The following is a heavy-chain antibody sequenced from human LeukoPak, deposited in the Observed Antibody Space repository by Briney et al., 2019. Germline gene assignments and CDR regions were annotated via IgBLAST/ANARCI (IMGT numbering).Heavy chain of an antibody. V-gene: IGHV4-30-4*08. CDR3: ARAQAPGYSADY. J-gene: IGHJ4*02. Sequence: PSETLSLTCTVSGGSISSGDYYWSWIRQPPGKGLEWIGYIYYSGSTYYNPSLKSRVTISVDTSKNQFSLKLSSVTAADTAVYYCARAQAPGYSADYWGQGTLVTVSS. CDR2: IYYSGST. D-gene: IGHD2-15*01. CDR1: GGSISSGDYY.